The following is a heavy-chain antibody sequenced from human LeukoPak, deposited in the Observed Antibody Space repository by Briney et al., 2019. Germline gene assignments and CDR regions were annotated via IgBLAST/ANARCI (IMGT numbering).Heavy chain of an antibody. CDR2: IYYSGST. J-gene: IGHJ3*02. V-gene: IGHV4-59*01. CDR3: ARDRQFYYDSSGYYQGDAFDI. Sequence: SETLSLTCTVSGGSISSYYWSWIRQPPGKGLEWIGYIYYSGSTNYNPSLKSRVTISVDTSKNQFSLKLSSVTAADTAVYYCARDRQFYYDSSGYYQGDAFDIWGQGTMVTVSS. D-gene: IGHD3-22*01. CDR1: GGSISSYY.